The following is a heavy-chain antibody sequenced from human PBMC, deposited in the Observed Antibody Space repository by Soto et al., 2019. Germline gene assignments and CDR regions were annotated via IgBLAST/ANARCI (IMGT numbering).Heavy chain of an antibody. Sequence: GASVKVSCKASGYTFTSYDINWVRQATGQGLEWMGWMNPNSGNTGYAQKFQGRVTMTRNTSISTAYMELSSLRSEDTAVYYCARGRQDYYYYYYGMDVWGQGTTVTVSS. J-gene: IGHJ6*02. D-gene: IGHD3-16*01. CDR2: MNPNSGNT. V-gene: IGHV1-8*01. CDR3: ARGRQDYYYYYYGMDV. CDR1: GYTFTSYD.